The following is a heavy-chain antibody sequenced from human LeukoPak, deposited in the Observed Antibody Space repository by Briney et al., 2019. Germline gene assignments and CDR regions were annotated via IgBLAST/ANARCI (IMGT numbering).Heavy chain of an antibody. Sequence: GGSLRLSCAASGFTFSNYWMHWVRQVPGKGLVWVSRINGDGTSTSYADSVKGRFTISRDNAKNTLYLQMNSLRAEDTAVYYCARVGGNWGSPFGYWGQGTLVTVSS. CDR3: ARVGGNWGSPFGY. D-gene: IGHD7-27*01. J-gene: IGHJ4*02. V-gene: IGHV3-74*01. CDR1: GFTFSNYW. CDR2: INGDGTST.